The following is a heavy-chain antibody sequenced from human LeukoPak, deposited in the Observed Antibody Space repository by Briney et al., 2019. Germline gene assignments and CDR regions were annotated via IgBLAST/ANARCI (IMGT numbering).Heavy chain of an antibody. Sequence: GGSLRLSCAASGFTFGSYWMSWVRQAPGKGLEWVANIKQDGSEKYYVDSVKGRFTISRDNAKNSLYLQMNSLRAEDTAVYYCARDKSGKVGYWGQGTLVTVSS. V-gene: IGHV3-7*01. J-gene: IGHJ4*02. CDR3: ARDKSGKVGY. D-gene: IGHD4-23*01. CDR1: GFTFGSYW. CDR2: IKQDGSEK.